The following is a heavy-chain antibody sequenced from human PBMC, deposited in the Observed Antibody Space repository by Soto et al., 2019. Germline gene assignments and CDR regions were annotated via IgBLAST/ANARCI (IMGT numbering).Heavy chain of an antibody. CDR1: GYTFSSSSYG. J-gene: IGHJ5*02. Sequence: ASVKVSCKASGYTFSSSSYGINWVRQAPGQGLEWMGWISAYNGKTNYAQKLQGRVTMTTDTSTSTGYMELRSLRSDDTAVYYCARAVRSCDWLYTFEPWGQGTLVTVSS. D-gene: IGHD3-9*01. V-gene: IGHV1-18*01. CDR3: ARAVRSCDWLYTFEP. CDR2: ISAYNGKT.